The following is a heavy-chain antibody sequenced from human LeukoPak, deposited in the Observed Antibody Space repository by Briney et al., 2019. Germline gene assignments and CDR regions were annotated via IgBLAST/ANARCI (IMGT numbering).Heavy chain of an antibody. V-gene: IGHV3-30*18. CDR1: GFSFSDYD. D-gene: IGHD2/OR15-2a*01. CDR3: AKLSRLAPSDY. CDR2: ISYDGTNK. J-gene: IGHJ4*02. Sequence: GSLRLSCAASGFSFSDYDMHWVRQAPGKGLEWVALISYDGTNKYYGDSVKGRFTISRDNSKNTLYLQMNSLRAEDTAVYYCAKLSRLAPSDYWGQGTLVTVSS.